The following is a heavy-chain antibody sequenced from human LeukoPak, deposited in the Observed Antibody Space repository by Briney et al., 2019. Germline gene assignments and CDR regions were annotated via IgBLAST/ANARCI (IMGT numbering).Heavy chain of an antibody. CDR1: GFTFSSYE. D-gene: IGHD2/OR15-2a*01. CDR3: ARFRYNSTWGVFDY. V-gene: IGHV3-48*03. J-gene: IGHJ4*02. Sequence: GGSLRLSCAASGFTFSSYEMNWVRQAPGKGLEWVSYISSGGSTIYHADSVKGRFTISRDNAKNSLYLQMNSLRAEDTALYYCARFRYNSTWGVFDYWGQGTLVTVSS. CDR2: ISSGGSTI.